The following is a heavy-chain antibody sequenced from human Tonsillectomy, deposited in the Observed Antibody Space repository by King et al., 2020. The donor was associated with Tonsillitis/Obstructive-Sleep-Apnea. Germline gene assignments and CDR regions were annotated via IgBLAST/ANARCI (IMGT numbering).Heavy chain of an antibody. D-gene: IGHD5-18*01. J-gene: IGHJ6*02. CDR1: GLTFSSYA. V-gene: IGHV3-30*04. CDR3: ARDRAPPIGYGKNYYYYYGMDV. CDR2: ISFDGSNK. Sequence: QVQLVESGGGVVQPGRSLRLSCAASGLTFSSYAMHWVRQAPGKGLEWVAVISFDGSNKYYADSVKGRFTISRDNSKNTLYMQMNSLRAEDTAVYYCARDRAPPIGYGKNYYYYYGMDVWGQGTTVTVSS.